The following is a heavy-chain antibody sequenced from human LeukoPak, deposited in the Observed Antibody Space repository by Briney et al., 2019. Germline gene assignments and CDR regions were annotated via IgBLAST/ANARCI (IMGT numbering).Heavy chain of an antibody. J-gene: IGHJ5*01. CDR2: VFSRGTT. CDR3: ARSWAAKWELPGQFDS. D-gene: IGHD1-26*01. Sequence: PSETLSLTCSVSGGSMNNYYWNWIRQSPKKGLEWIGFVFSRGTTNFNRSFRSRLTMSIDTSTNQFSLTLTSMTAADTAVYFCARSWAAKWELPGQFDSWGQGRLVTVSS. V-gene: IGHV4-4*07. CDR1: GGSMNNYY.